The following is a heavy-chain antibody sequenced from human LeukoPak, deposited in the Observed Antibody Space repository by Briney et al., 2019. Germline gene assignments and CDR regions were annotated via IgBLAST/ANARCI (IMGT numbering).Heavy chain of an antibody. Sequence: ASVKVSCKASGYTFTSYGISWVRQALGQGLEWMGWISAYNGNTNYAQKLQGRVTMTTDTSTSTAYMELRSLRSDDTAVYYCARTTLWFGELGYFDYWGQGTLVTVSS. CDR3: ARTTLWFGELGYFDY. V-gene: IGHV1-18*01. CDR1: GYTFTSYG. CDR2: ISAYNGNT. J-gene: IGHJ4*02. D-gene: IGHD3-10*01.